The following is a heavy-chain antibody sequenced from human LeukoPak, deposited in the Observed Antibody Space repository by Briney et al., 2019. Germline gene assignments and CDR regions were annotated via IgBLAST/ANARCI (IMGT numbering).Heavy chain of an antibody. Sequence: PGGSLRLSCAASGFPFISFVMHWGRPAPGKGLEGVAVISYDGNNKYYADSVKGRFTISRDNSKNTLYLQMNSLRAEDTAVYYCARNPYGDFSFDYWGQGTPVTVSS. CDR1: GFPFISFV. J-gene: IGHJ4*02. CDR2: ISYDGNNK. V-gene: IGHV3-30-3*01. D-gene: IGHD4-17*01. CDR3: ARNPYGDFSFDY.